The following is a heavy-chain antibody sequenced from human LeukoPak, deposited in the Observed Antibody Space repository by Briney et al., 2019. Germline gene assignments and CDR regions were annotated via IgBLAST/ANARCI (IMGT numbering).Heavy chain of an antibody. J-gene: IGHJ1*01. CDR3: ARAASGSTSLRAVAEYFQH. D-gene: IGHD1-26*01. CDR2: IIPILGIA. V-gene: IGHV1-69*04. CDR1: GGTFSSYA. Sequence: GASVKVSCKASGGTFSSYAISWVQQAPGQGLEWMGRIIPILGIANYAQKFQGRVTITADKSTSTAYMELSSLRSEDTAVYYCARAASGSTSLRAVAEYFQHWGQGTLVTVSS.